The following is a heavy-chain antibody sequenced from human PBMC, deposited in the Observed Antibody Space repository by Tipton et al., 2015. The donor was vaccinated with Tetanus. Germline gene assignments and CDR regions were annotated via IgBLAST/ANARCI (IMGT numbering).Heavy chain of an antibody. J-gene: IGHJ3*02. CDR1: GFIFRNYL. CDR3: VRAYFDILTGHYHRNAFDI. CDR2: VSYDGNSK. Sequence: SLRLSCAASGFIFRNYLMYWVRQAPGKGLEWVADVSYDGNSKNYADSVKGRCSISRDNSQNTVYLQMNSLRAEDTAVYYCVRAYFDILTGHYHRNAFDIWGQGTMVTVSS. D-gene: IGHD3-9*01. V-gene: IGHV3-30*03.